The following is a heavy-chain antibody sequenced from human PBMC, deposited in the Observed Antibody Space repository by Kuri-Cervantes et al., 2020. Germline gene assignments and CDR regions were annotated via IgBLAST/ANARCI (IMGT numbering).Heavy chain of an antibody. CDR1: GGSFSGNN. Sequence: SETLSLTCAVYGGSFSGNNWSRIRQPPGKGLEWIGEINHSGSTNYNPSLKSRVTISIDTSKNQFSLKLSSVTAADTAVYYCARGLQLGIDAFDIWGQGTMVTVSS. D-gene: IGHD7-27*01. J-gene: IGHJ3*02. CDR2: INHSGST. V-gene: IGHV4-34*01. CDR3: ARGLQLGIDAFDI.